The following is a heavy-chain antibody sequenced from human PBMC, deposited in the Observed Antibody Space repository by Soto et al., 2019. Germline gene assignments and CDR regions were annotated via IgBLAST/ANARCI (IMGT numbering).Heavy chain of an antibody. CDR1: GGSISSYY. J-gene: IGHJ6*02. CDR3: ARMYSSSLVRYYYGMDV. V-gene: IGHV4-59*01. Sequence: PSETLSLTCTVSGGSISSYYWSWIRQPPGKGLEWIGYIYYSGSTNYNPSLKSRVTISVDTSKNQFSLKLSSVTAADTAVYYCARMYSSSLVRYYYGMDVWGQGTTVTVS. CDR2: IYYSGST. D-gene: IGHD6-13*01.